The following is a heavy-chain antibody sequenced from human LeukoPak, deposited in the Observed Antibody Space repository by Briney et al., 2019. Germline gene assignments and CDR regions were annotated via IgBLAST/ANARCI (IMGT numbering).Heavy chain of an antibody. D-gene: IGHD5-24*01. CDR1: GYTFTGYY. J-gene: IGHJ4*02. V-gene: IGHV1-2*02. CDR3: ARADGYNLGDF. Sequence: GASVKVSCKASGYTFTGYYLHWVRQAPGQGLEYMGWINPNTGGTNYVQKFRVRVTMTRDTSISTGYMELSSLRSDDTALYYCARADGYNLGDFWGQGTQVTVSS. CDR2: INPNTGGT.